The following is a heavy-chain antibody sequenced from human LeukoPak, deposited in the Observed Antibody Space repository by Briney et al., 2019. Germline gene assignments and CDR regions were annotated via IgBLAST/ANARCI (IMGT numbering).Heavy chain of an antibody. J-gene: IGHJ4*02. Sequence: GGSLRLSCAASGFTFSSYEMNWVRQAPGKGLEWVSYISSSGSTIYYADSVKGRFTISRDNAKNSLYLQMHSLRAEDTAFYYCARGLYCSSTNCYLYFYFDSWGQGTLVTVSS. CDR1: GFTFSSYE. D-gene: IGHD2-2*01. CDR3: ARGLYCSSTNCYLYFYFDS. V-gene: IGHV3-48*03. CDR2: ISSSGSTI.